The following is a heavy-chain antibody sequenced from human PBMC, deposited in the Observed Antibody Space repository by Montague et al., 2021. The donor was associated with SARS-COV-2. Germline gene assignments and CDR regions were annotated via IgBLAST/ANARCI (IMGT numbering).Heavy chain of an antibody. CDR3: ARETMTADAFHI. J-gene: IGHJ3*02. CDR2: GST. V-gene: IGHV4-59*01. D-gene: IGHD1-14*01. Sequence: GSTDYNPSLKSRVTISRDTSKNQFSLKVRSVTAADTAIYYCARETMTADAFHIWGQGTMVTVSS.